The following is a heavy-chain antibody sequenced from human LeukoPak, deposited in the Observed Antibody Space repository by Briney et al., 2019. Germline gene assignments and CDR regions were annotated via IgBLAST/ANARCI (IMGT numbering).Heavy chain of an antibody. Sequence: PGGSLRLSCAASGFTFSSYAMSWVRQAPGKGLEWVSAISGSGGSTYYADSVKGRFTISRDNSKNTLYLQMNSLRAEDTAVYYCAKEFGGLYCYDSSGYFDYWGQGTLVTVSS. D-gene: IGHD3-22*01. V-gene: IGHV3-23*01. CDR3: AKEFGGLYCYDSSGYFDY. J-gene: IGHJ4*02. CDR1: GFTFSSYA. CDR2: ISGSGGST.